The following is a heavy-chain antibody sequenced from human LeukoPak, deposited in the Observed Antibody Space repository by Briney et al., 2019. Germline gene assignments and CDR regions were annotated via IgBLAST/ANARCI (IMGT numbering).Heavy chain of an antibody. J-gene: IGHJ4*02. V-gene: IGHV1-2*02. D-gene: IGHD5-12*01. Sequence: ASVKVSCKASGYTFTGYYIHWVRQAPGQGLEWMGWINPNSGATNCPQKFQGRVAMTRDTSVTTAYMELSRLTFDDTAVYFCARSRVTTIPNLDYWGQGILVAVSS. CDR1: GYTFTGYY. CDR2: INPNSGAT. CDR3: ARSRVTTIPNLDY.